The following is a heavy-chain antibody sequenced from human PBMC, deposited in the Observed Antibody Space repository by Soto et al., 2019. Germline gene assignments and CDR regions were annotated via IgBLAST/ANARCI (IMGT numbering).Heavy chain of an antibody. CDR2: ISSSSSYI. CDR1: GFTFSSYS. D-gene: IGHD2-2*01. Sequence: GGSLRLSCAASGFTFSSYSMNWVRQAPGKGLEWVSSISSSSSYIYYADSVKGRFTISRDNAKNSLYLQMNSLRAEDTAVYYCAREARIVVFYYYYYMDVWGKGTTVTVSS. V-gene: IGHV3-21*01. CDR3: AREARIVVFYYYYYMDV. J-gene: IGHJ6*03.